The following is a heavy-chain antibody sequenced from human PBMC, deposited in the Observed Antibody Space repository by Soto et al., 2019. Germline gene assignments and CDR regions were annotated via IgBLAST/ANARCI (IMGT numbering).Heavy chain of an antibody. Sequence: EVQLLESGGDLVQPGGSLRLSCAASGFTFINYAMSWVRQAPGLGLEWVSSISGSGGRADYADSVRGRFTISRDNSKKPLCLLMYRLRVDDTAIYYCAKYYASGSYYHFDSWGQGTLVTVSS. CDR1: GFTFINYA. V-gene: IGHV3-23*01. D-gene: IGHD3-10*01. CDR3: AKYYASGSYYHFDS. CDR2: ISGSGGRA. J-gene: IGHJ4*02.